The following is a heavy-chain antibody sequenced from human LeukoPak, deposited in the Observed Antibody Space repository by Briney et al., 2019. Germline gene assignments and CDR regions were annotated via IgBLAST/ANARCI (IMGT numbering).Heavy chain of an antibody. J-gene: IGHJ4*02. CDR2: ISGSGGNT. CDR1: GFTFSTYI. D-gene: IGHD3-10*01. CDR3: AAGSGSFSPFDY. Sequence: PGGSLGLSCAASGFTFSTYIMRWVRQAPGKGLEWVSAISGSGGNTYYADSVKGRFTISRDNSKNTLFLQMNSLRAEDTALYFCAAGSGSFSPFDYWGQGTLVTVSS. V-gene: IGHV3-23*01.